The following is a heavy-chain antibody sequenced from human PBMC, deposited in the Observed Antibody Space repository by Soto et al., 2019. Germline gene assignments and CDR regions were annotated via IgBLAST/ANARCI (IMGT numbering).Heavy chain of an antibody. CDR2: TYYRSKWYN. V-gene: IGHV6-1*01. CDR3: ARQSASKYYCGMDV. Sequence: SQTLSLTCAISGDSVSSNSAAWNWIRQSPSRGLEWLGRTYYRSKWYNDCAVSVKSRITINPDTSRNQFSLQLNSVTPEATAVYFCARQSASKYYCGMDVWGQGTTVTVSS. CDR1: GDSVSSNSAA. J-gene: IGHJ6*02. D-gene: IGHD3-16*01.